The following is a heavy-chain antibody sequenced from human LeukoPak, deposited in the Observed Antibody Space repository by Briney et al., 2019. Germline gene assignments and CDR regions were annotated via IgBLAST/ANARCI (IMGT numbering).Heavy chain of an antibody. D-gene: IGHD1-26*01. CDR1: GFTFRTYW. J-gene: IGHJ6*03. CDR3: AREWALPGAYYMDV. CDR2: ISSDGSST. V-gene: IGHV3-74*01. Sequence: GGSLRLSCAASGFTFRTYWMHWVRQVPGKGLVWVSRISSDGSSTIYADSVKGRFTISRDNANNTLYLQMSSLRGEDTAVYYCAREWALPGAYYMDVWGKGTTVTVSS.